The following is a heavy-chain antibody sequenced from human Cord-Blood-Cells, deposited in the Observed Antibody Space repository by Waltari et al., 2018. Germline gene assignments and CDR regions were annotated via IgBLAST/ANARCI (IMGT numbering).Heavy chain of an antibody. Sequence: EVQLVESGGGLVQPGGSLRLPCAASGFPFSSYWMSWGRQAPGKGLEWVANIKQDGSEKYYVDSVKGRFTISRDNAKNSLYLQMNSLRAEDTAVNYCAREGVVGGGFDYWGQGTLVTVSS. V-gene: IGHV3-7*01. CDR2: IKQDGSEK. J-gene: IGHJ4*02. CDR3: AREGVVGGGFDY. CDR1: GFPFSSYW. D-gene: IGHD3-16*01.